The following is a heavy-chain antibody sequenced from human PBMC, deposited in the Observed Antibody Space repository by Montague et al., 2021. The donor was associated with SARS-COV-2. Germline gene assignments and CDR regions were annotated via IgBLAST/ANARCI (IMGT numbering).Heavy chain of an antibody. CDR2: ISYDGSNK. Sequence: PLRLSCAASGFTFSSYDMPWVRQAPGKGLEWVAVISYDGSNKYYADSVKGRFTISRDNSKNTLYLQMNSLRAEDTAVYYCAKDVGLRNFFDYWGQGTLVTVSS. CDR3: AKDVGLRNFFDY. D-gene: IGHD1-26*01. J-gene: IGHJ4*02. V-gene: IGHV3-30*18. CDR1: GFTFSSYD.